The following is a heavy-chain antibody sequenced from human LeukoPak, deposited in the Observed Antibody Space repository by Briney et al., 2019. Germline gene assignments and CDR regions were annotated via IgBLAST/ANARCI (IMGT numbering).Heavy chain of an antibody. CDR1: GFTFSTYW. D-gene: IGHD3-22*01. CDR2: IKQDESKR. Sequence: GASLRLSCAASGFTFSTYWMTWVRQAPGKGLEWVANIKQDESKRYYVDSVKGRFTISRDNAKNSLYLQMTSLRAEDTPVYYRARDQSPTTYYYESSVSQDAFDVWGQGTMVTVSS. CDR3: ARDQSPTTYYYESSVSQDAFDV. J-gene: IGHJ3*01. V-gene: IGHV3-7*01.